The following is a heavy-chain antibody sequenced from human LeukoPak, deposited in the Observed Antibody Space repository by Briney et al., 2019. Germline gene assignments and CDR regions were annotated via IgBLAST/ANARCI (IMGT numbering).Heavy chain of an antibody. D-gene: IGHD4/OR15-4a*01. CDR3: ARRAGAYSHPYDY. CDR1: GFTFSSNS. CDR2: IYSDNT. V-gene: IGHV3-53*01. Sequence: GGSLRLSCTVSGFTFSSNSMSWVRQAPGKGLEWVSFIYSDNTHYSDSVKGRFTISRDNTKNTMYLQMNSLRAEDTAVYYCARRAGAYSHPYDYWGQGTPVTVSS. J-gene: IGHJ4*02.